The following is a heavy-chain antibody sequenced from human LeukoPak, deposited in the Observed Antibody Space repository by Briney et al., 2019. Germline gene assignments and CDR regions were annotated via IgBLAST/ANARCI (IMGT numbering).Heavy chain of an antibody. CDR1: GGSFSGYY. V-gene: IGHV4-34*01. CDR3: ARGSNYDYIWGSYRYSCYFGY. D-gene: IGHD3-16*02. CDR2: INHSGST. J-gene: IGHJ4*02. Sequence: SETLSLTCAVYGGSFSGYYWSWIRQPPGKGPEWIGEINHSGSTNYNPSLKSRVTISVDTSKNQFSLKLSSVTAADTAVYYCARGSNYDYIWGSYRYSCYFGYWGQGTLVTVSS.